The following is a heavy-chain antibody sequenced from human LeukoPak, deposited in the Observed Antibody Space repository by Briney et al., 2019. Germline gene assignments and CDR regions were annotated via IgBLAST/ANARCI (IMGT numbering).Heavy chain of an antibody. Sequence: SLRLSCAASGFTFDDYAMHWVRQAPGKGLEWVSLISGDGGSTYYADSVKGRFTISRDNSKNSLYLQMNSLRTEDTALYYCAKDCSKCCSGGSCYSLPYYYYYYGMDVWGQGTTVTVSS. J-gene: IGHJ6*02. D-gene: IGHD2-15*01. CDR2: ISGDGGST. CDR3: AKDCSKCCSGGSCYSLPYYYYYYGMDV. CDR1: GFTFDDYA. V-gene: IGHV3-43*02.